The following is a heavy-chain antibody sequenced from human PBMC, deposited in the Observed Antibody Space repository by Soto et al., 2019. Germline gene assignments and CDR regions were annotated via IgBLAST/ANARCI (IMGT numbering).Heavy chain of an antibody. CDR3: ARWELGTTTDAFNI. Sequence: QLQLQESGSGLVKPSQTLSLTCAVSGGSISSGDYSWSWIRQAPGKGLEWIGYMYHSGSTYYNPSLKSRVTISVDRSKNQLSLKLSSVTAADTAVYYCARWELGTTTDAFNIWGQGTMVTVSS. CDR2: MYHSGST. D-gene: IGHD1-7*01. J-gene: IGHJ3*02. CDR1: GGSISSGDYS. V-gene: IGHV4-30-2*01.